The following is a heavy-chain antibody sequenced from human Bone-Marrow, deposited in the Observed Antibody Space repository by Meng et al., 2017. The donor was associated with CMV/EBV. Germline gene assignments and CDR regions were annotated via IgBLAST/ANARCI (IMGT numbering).Heavy chain of an antibody. CDR1: GYTFTSYD. CDR2: INPNSGGT. Sequence: ASVKVSCKASGYTFTSYDINWVRQAPGQGLEWMGWINPNSGGTNYAQKFQGRVTMTRDTSISTAYMELSRLRSDDTAVYYCARAVKWELLIGDYWGQGTLVTVSS. J-gene: IGHJ4*02. CDR3: ARAVKWELLIGDY. D-gene: IGHD1-26*01. V-gene: IGHV1-2*02.